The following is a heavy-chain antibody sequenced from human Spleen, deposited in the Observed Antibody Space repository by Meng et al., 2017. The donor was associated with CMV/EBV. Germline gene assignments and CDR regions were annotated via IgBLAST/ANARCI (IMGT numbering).Heavy chain of an antibody. CDR1: GFIVSSDN. CDR2: IYIDGST. Sequence: GGCLRLSFAASGFIVSSDNMNWVRQSPGKGLEWVSIIYIDGSTSYAASVKGRFTIPRDISKNTLNLQMNSLRAEDTAIYYCVRALDHDYHDYYFDHWGQGTLVTVSS. V-gene: IGHV3-53*01. J-gene: IGHJ4*02. D-gene: IGHD4-17*01. CDR3: VRALDHDYHDYYFDH.